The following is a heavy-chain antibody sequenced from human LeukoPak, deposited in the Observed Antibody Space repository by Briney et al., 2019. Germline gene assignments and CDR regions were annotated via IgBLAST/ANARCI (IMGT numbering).Heavy chain of an antibody. CDR1: GFTFSSYA. CDR3: AKDQHYYDSSGTRVYYMDV. Sequence: GGSLRLSCAASGFTFSSYAVSWVRQAPGKGLEWVSAISGSGASTYYADSVKGRFTLSRDNSKHTLYLQMNSLRAEDTAVYYCAKDQHYYDSSGTRVYYMDVWGKGTTVTVSS. V-gene: IGHV3-23*01. D-gene: IGHD3-22*01. J-gene: IGHJ6*03. CDR2: ISGSGAST.